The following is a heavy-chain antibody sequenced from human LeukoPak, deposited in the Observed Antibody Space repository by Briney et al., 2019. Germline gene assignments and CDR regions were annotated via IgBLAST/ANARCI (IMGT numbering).Heavy chain of an antibody. J-gene: IGHJ4*02. CDR1: GFTFSGYE. Sequence: GGSLRLSCAASGFTFSGYEMNWVRQAPGQGLEWVSYISSSGSTIYYADSVKGRFTISNDHAKNSLYLQMNRLRAEDTAVYYCASPGPWDYWGQGTLVTVSS. CDR3: ASPGPWDY. V-gene: IGHV3-48*03. CDR2: ISSSGSTI.